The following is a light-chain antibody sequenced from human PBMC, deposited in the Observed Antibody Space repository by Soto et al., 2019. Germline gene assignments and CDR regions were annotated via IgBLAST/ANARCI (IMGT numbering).Light chain of an antibody. Sequence: DVQMTQSPSTLSASVGDRVTLTCRASQSNRWWLAWYQQKPGRSPKLLIYDSFSFESGVSSRFSGSGSGTEFTLTISSLQPDDFATYYCQQYNSYPRTFGQGTKVDIK. CDR1: QSNRWW. J-gene: IGKJ1*01. CDR3: QQYNSYPRT. V-gene: IGKV1-5*01. CDR2: DSF.